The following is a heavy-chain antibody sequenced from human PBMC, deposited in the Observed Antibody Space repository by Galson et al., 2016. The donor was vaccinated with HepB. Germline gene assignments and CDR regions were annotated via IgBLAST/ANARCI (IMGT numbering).Heavy chain of an antibody. J-gene: IGHJ4*02. Sequence: SVKVSCKASGYTFTNYYMHWVRQAPGQGLEWMGIIHPSGGSTYYAQKFQGRVTMTRDTSTSTVYMELSSLGSEDTAAYYCARDVLAAAGYFDYWGQGTLVTVSS. CDR3: ARDVLAAAGYFDY. V-gene: IGHV1-46*01. CDR2: IHPSGGST. CDR1: GYTFTNYY. D-gene: IGHD6-13*01.